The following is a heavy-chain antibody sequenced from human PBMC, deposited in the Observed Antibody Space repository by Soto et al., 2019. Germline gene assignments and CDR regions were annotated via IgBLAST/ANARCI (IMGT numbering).Heavy chain of an antibody. CDR1: GYTFTSYA. J-gene: IGHJ4*02. D-gene: IGHD5-12*01. CDR3: AIGGYSGLLDY. CDR2: INAGNGNT. Sequence: ASVKVSCKASGYTFTSYAMHWVRQAPGQRLEWMGWINAGNGNTKCSQKFQGRVTITRDTSASTAYMELSSLRSEDTAVYYCAIGGYSGLLDYWGQGTLVTVSS. V-gene: IGHV1-3*01.